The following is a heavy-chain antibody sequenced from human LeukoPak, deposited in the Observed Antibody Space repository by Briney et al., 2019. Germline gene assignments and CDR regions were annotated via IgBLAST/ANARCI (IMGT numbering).Heavy chain of an antibody. V-gene: IGHV3-23*01. D-gene: IGHD5/OR15-5a*01. J-gene: IGHJ3*02. CDR3: AVSLSVSDAFDI. Sequence: PGGSLRLSCAASGFTFSSYAMSWVRQAPGKGLEWVSAISGSGGSTYYADSVKGRFTISRDNSKNTLYLQMNSLRAGDTAVYYSAVSLSVSDAFDIWGQGTMVTVSS. CDR1: GFTFSSYA. CDR2: ISGSGGST.